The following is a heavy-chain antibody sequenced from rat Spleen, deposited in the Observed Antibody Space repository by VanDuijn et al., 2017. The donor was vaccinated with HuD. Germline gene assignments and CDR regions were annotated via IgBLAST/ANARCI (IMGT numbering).Heavy chain of an antibody. Sequence: EVQLVESGGGLVQPGRSMKLSCAASGFTFSSFPMAWVRQAPTKGLEWVATISTSGGSTYYRDSVKGRFTISRDNAKSTLYLQMNSLRSEGTATYYCITMGYDGYYHPFAYWGQGTLVTVSS. V-gene: IGHV5-46*01. CDR2: ISTSGGST. CDR3: ITMGYDGYYHPFAY. D-gene: IGHD1-12*03. J-gene: IGHJ3*01. CDR1: GFTFSSFP.